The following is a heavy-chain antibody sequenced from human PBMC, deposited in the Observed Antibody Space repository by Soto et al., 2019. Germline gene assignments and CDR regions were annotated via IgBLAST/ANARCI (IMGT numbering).Heavy chain of an antibody. V-gene: IGHV4-34*01. CDR1: GGSFSGYY. Sequence: SETLSLTCAVYGGSFSGYYWSWIRQPPGKGLEWIGEINHSGSTNYNPSLKSRVTISVDTSKNQFSLKLSSVTAADTAVYYCARKGWGYSGYDSAYYYYMDVWGKGTTVTVSS. CDR2: INHSGST. CDR3: ARKGWGYSGYDSAYYYYMDV. D-gene: IGHD5-12*01. J-gene: IGHJ6*03.